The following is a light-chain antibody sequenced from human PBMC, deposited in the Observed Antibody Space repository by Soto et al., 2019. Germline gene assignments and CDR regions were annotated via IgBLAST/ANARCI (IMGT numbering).Light chain of an antibody. CDR3: QQFNIWPHMLS. Sequence: EIVLTQSPATLSLSPGERATLSCGASQSVSSYLAWYQQKPGQAPRLLIYDASNRATGIPDRFSGSGSGTEFTLTISSLQSEDFAVYYCQQFNIWPHMLSFGGGTKLEMK. CDR2: DAS. V-gene: IGKV3-11*01. J-gene: IGKJ4*01. CDR1: QSVSSY.